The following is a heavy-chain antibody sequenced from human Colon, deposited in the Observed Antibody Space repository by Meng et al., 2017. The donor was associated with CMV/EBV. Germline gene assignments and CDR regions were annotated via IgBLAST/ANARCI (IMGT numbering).Heavy chain of an antibody. J-gene: IGHJ4*02. CDR1: GFPSISFI. CDR2: IVYDGSSE. CDR3: AREWYSSGFAPTFDL. V-gene: IGHV3-30-3*01. Sequence: GFPSISFILHWVRQTPGKELEWVAVIVYDGSSENYADSVKGRFTISRDNPKNMVYLQMNSLRDEDTAVYYCAREWYSSGFAPTFDLWGQGTVVTVSS. D-gene: IGHD3-22*01.